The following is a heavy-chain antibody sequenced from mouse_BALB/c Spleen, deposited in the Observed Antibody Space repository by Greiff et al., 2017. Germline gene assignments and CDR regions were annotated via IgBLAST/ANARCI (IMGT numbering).Heavy chain of an antibody. J-gene: IGHJ2*01. CDR2: IDPANGNT. Sequence: VQLQQSGAELVKPGASVKLSCTASGFNIKDTYMHWVKQRPEQGLEWIGRIDPANGNTKYDPKFQGKATITADTSSNTAYLQLSSLTSEDTAVYYCAGDYTGYDKGDFDYWGQGTTLTVSS. D-gene: IGHD2-2*01. V-gene: IGHV14-3*02. CDR3: AGDYTGYDKGDFDY. CDR1: GFNIKDTY.